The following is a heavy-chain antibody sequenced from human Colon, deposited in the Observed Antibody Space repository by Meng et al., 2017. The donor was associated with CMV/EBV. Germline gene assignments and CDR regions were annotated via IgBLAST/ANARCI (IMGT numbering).Heavy chain of an antibody. CDR3: ARDLTNKWFYY. CDR2: TYFSGIA. D-gene: IGHD1-26*01. CDR1: GDPISSGSHS. V-gene: IGHV4-39*07. Sequence: QMQLEEAGPGLVKPAETLSLTCTASGDPISSGSHSWAWFRQPPGKRLEWIGSTYFSGIADYNPSLKSRVTISLHATQKQFSLRLTSVTAADSAVYFCARDLTNKWFYYWGQGTLVTVSS. J-gene: IGHJ4*02.